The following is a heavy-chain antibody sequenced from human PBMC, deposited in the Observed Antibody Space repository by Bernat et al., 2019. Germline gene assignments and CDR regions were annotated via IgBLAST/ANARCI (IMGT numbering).Heavy chain of an antibody. V-gene: IGHV1-18*04. D-gene: IGHD6-13*01. CDR1: GYTFTSYG. J-gene: IGHJ6*02. CDR3: ARDGSSWYPYYYYGMDV. CDR2: ISAYNGNT. Sequence: QVQLVQSGAEVKKPGASVKVSCKASGYTFTSYGISWVRQAPGQGLEWMGRISAYNGNTNYAQKLQGRVTMTTDTSTSTAYMELRSLRSDDTAVYYCARDGSSWYPYYYYGMDVWGQGTTVTVSS.